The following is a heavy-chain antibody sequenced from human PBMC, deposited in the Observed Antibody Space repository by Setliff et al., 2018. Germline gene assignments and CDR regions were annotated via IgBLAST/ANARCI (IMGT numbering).Heavy chain of an antibody. CDR2: IFYSGDT. V-gene: IGHV4-59*02. CDR3: ARDRSYYASGSFTKWFDY. J-gene: IGHJ4*02. CDR1: GGSVTSHY. D-gene: IGHD3-10*01. Sequence: ASETLSLTCAASGGSVTSHYWSWIRQPPGKGLEWIGFIFYSGDTNSNPSLKSRVTMSVDTSKNQFSLKLNSVTAADTATYYCARDRSYYASGSFTKWFDYWGQGALVTVS.